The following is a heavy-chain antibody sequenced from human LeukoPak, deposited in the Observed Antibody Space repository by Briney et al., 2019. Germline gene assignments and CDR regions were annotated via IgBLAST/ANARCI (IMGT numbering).Heavy chain of an antibody. CDR3: ARRSYDYVWGSYRYTNWFDP. Sequence: SETLSLTCAVYGGSFSGYYWSWIRQPPGKGLEWIGEINHSGSTNYSPSLKSRVTISVDTSKNQFSLKLSSVTAADTAVYYCARRSYDYVWGSYRYTNWFDPWGQGTLVTVSS. D-gene: IGHD3-16*02. CDR1: GGSFSGYY. CDR2: INHSGST. J-gene: IGHJ5*02. V-gene: IGHV4-34*01.